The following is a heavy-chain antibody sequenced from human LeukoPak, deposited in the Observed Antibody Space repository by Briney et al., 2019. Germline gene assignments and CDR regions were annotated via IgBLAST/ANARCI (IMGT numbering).Heavy chain of an antibody. CDR2: IRSKANSYAT. D-gene: IGHD6-19*01. CDR1: GFTFSSYW. J-gene: IGHJ5*02. Sequence: GGSLRLSCAASGFTFSSYWMSWVRQAPGKGLEWVGRIRSKANSYATAYAASVKGRFTISRDDSKNTAYLQMNSLKTEDTAVYYCTRDGVAGTSRYNWFDPWGQGTLVTVSS. V-gene: IGHV3-73*01. CDR3: TRDGVAGTSRYNWFDP.